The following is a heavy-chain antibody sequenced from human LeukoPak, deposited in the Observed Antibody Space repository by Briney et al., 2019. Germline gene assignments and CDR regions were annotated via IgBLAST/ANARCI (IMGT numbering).Heavy chain of an antibody. CDR3: ARGTLKAAATDFDY. Sequence: GGSLRLSCAASGFTFDDYGMSWVRQAPGKGLEWVAGINWNGGSTGYADSVKGRFTISRDNAKNSLYLQMNSLRAEDTALYYCARGTLKAAATDFDYWGQGTLVTVSS. CDR2: INWNGGST. CDR1: GFTFDDYG. D-gene: IGHD6-13*01. V-gene: IGHV3-20*04. J-gene: IGHJ4*02.